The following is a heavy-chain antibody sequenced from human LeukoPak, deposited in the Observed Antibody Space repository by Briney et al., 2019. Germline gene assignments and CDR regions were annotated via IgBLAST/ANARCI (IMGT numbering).Heavy chain of an antibody. Sequence: ASVKVSCKVSGYTLTELSMHWVRQAPGKGLEWMGGFDPEDGETIYAQKFQGRVTMTEDTSTDTAYMELSSLRSEDTAVYHCATAPWYANWFDPWGQGTLVTVSS. CDR2: FDPEDGET. J-gene: IGHJ5*02. CDR3: ATAPWYANWFDP. V-gene: IGHV1-24*01. CDR1: GYTLTELS. D-gene: IGHD2-15*01.